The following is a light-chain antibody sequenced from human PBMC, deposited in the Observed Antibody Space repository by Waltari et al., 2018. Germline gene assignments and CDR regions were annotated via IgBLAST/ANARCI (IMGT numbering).Light chain of an antibody. V-gene: IGLV2-11*01. CDR2: DIY. CDR1: GGPVRGSSY. Sequence: QSALTQPRSVSGPPGQSVTISCTGTGGPVRGSSYVSWYQQHPGKAPKLIIYDIYKRPSGVPDRFSGSKSDNTASLTISGLQAEDEADFFCCAFAATPLFGGGTKLTVL. J-gene: IGLJ3*02. CDR3: CAFAATPL.